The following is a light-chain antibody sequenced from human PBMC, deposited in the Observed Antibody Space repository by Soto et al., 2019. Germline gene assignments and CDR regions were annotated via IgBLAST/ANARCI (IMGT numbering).Light chain of an antibody. V-gene: IGLV2-14*01. CDR3: SSYTSSNSYV. J-gene: IGLJ1*01. CDR2: DVS. Sequence: QSVLTQPASVSGSPGQSIAISCTGTSSDVGAYNSVSWYQQYPGKAPKLMIHDVSNRPSGVSDRFSGSKSGNTASLTISGLQAEDEADYYCSSYTSSNSYVFGSGTQLTVL. CDR1: SSDVGAYNS.